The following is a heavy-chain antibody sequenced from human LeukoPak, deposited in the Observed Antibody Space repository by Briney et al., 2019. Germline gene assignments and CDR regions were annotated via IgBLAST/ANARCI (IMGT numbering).Heavy chain of an antibody. CDR2: VSGNGVTT. V-gene: IGHV3-23*01. CDR3: AKVSGDGTDY. D-gene: IGHD3-10*01. CDR1: GFTFSSYA. J-gene: IGHJ4*02. Sequence: GGSLRLSCAASGFTFSSYAMNWVRQAPGKGLEWVSFVSGNGVTTNYADSVKGRFTTSRDNSENTLYLQMNSLGAEDTAVYHCAKVSGDGTDYWGQGTLVTVSS.